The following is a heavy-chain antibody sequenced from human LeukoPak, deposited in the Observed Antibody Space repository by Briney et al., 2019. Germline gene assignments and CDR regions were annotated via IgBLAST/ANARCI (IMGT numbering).Heavy chain of an antibody. D-gene: IGHD6-13*01. V-gene: IGHV4-38-2*02. CDR3: ARWEGYSSSWSEGLFDY. CDR2: IYHSGRT. J-gene: IGHJ4*02. CDR1: GYSISSGYY. Sequence: PSETLSLTCSVSGYSISSGYYWGWIRQPPGKGLGWIGTIYHSGRTYYNPSLKSRVTISVDTSKNQFSLRVSSVTAADTAVYYCARWEGYSSSWSEGLFDYWGQGTLVTVSS.